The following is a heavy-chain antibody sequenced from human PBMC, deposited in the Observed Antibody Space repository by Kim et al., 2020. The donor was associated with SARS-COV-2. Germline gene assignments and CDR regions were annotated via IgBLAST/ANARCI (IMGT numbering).Heavy chain of an antibody. CDR3: ARELAMGDDDAFDI. Sequence: ASVKVSCKSSGYPFTSYYIHWVRQAPGQGLEWMGMINPRSGSTTYAQNLQGRVTMTRDTSTTTVHMELSSLRSEDTAVYYCARELAMGDDDAFDIWGQGTLVTVSS. J-gene: IGHJ3*02. CDR2: INPRSGST. D-gene: IGHD3-3*02. V-gene: IGHV1-46*01. CDR1: GYPFTSYY.